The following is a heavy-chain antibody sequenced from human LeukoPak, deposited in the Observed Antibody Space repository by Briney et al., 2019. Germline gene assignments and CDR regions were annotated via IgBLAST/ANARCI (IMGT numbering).Heavy chain of an antibody. CDR3: ASRVLFTTYYYDSSGYWDL. CDR1: GFTFSSCW. Sequence: PGGSLRLSCAAAGFTFSSCWMHWVRQAPGKGLEWVSYISSSSSTIYYADSVKGRFTISRDNAKNSLYLQMNSLRAEDTAVYYCASRVLFTTYYYDSSGYWDLWGQGTLVTVSS. V-gene: IGHV3-48*04. J-gene: IGHJ5*02. CDR2: ISSSSSTI. D-gene: IGHD3-22*01.